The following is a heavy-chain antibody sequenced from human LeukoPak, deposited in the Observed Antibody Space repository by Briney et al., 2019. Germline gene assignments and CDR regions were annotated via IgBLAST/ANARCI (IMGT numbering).Heavy chain of an antibody. CDR2: ITHNSANI. J-gene: IGHJ4*02. Sequence: GGSLRLSCAAPGFIFSVSDMVWARQAPGRGLEWVSTITHNSANIYYADSVKGRFSISRDNARNSLFPQMNSLRAEDTAVYYCAVNFRHWGPGTLVTVSS. V-gene: IGHV3-21*01. D-gene: IGHD2/OR15-2a*01. CDR1: GFIFSVSD. CDR3: AVNFRH.